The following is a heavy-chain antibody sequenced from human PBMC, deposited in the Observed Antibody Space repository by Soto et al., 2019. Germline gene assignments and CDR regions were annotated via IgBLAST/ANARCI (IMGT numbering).Heavy chain of an antibody. V-gene: IGHV1-69*06. D-gene: IGHD3-16*02. CDR1: GGTFSSYA. CDR2: IIPIFGTA. CDR3: ARGWRGYPAAYYGMDV. Sequence: QVQLVQSGAEVKKPGSSVKVSCKASGGTFSSYAISWVRQAPGQGLEWMGGIIPIFGTANYAQKFQGRVTLTADKYTSTAYMELSSLRAEDTVVYYCARGWRGYPAAYYGMDVWGQGTTVTVSS. J-gene: IGHJ6*02.